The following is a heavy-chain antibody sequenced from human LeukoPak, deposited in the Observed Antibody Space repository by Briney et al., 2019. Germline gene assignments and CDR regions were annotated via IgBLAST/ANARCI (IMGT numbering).Heavy chain of an antibody. Sequence: GASVKVPCKASGYTFTGYYIHWMRQAPGQGLEWMGWINPHSGGTNYAQSFQGRVTMTRDTSISTVYMELRTLRSDDTAVYFCARGLLTGRNWYFDLWGRGTLVTASS. D-gene: IGHD3-9*01. J-gene: IGHJ2*01. CDR3: ARGLLTGRNWYFDL. CDR2: INPHSGGT. V-gene: IGHV1-2*02. CDR1: GYTFTGYY.